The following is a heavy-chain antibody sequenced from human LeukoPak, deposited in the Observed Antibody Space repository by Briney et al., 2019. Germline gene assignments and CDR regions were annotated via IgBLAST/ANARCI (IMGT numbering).Heavy chain of an antibody. D-gene: IGHD3-22*01. CDR3: ARSRDYDSSGYPYYFDT. CDR1: GGSISTGNKH. V-gene: IGHV4-30-4*01. J-gene: IGHJ4*02. CDR2: IFYSLRT. Sequence: SETLSLTCTVSGGSISTGNKHWSRIPQPPGMGLVWYGYIFYSLRTSYNPSLKIRVTISMDTSKNQFSLKLTYVTAADTAVFYCARSRDYDSSGYPYYFDTGGQGTLVTAST.